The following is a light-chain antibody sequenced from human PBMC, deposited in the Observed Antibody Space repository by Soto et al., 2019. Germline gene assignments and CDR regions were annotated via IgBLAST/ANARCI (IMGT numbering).Light chain of an antibody. J-gene: IGKJ1*01. Sequence: DIQMTQSPSTLSASVGDRVTITCRASQSISSWLAWYQQKPGKAPKLLIYDASSLESGVPSRISGSGSVTEFTLTISSLQPDDVATYDCQQYNSYSWTFGQGTKVEIK. CDR1: QSISSW. CDR3: QQYNSYSWT. V-gene: IGKV1-5*01. CDR2: DAS.